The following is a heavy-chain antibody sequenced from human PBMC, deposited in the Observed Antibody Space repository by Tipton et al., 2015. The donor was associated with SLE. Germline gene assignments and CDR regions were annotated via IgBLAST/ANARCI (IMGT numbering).Heavy chain of an antibody. CDR1: DDSFTNTRYY. V-gene: IGHV4-39*07. J-gene: IGHJ4*02. CDR3: ARRARDGWFFDS. D-gene: IGHD5-24*01. CDR2: VSYGGST. Sequence: TLSLTCPVSDDSFTNTRYYWAWIRQPPGKGLEYIGSVSYGGSTYYNRSLASRLTISVDTSKHQFSLNLTSLSAADTALYLCARRARDGWFFDSWGQGLLVTVSS.